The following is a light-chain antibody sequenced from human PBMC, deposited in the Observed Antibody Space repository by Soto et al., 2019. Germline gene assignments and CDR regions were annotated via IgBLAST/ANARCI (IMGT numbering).Light chain of an antibody. CDR2: GAS. V-gene: IGKV3-20*01. CDR1: ESIVNNN. J-gene: IGKJ2*01. Sequence: VLTQSPGTLYLAPGERATLSCRARESIVNNNLAWYQQKPGQAPRLLSSGASNRATGVPDRFSGIGSVSDFTLTIDRLEPEDFAVFYCQQYGDSPPEYTFGQGTKLEIK. CDR3: QQYGDSPPEYT.